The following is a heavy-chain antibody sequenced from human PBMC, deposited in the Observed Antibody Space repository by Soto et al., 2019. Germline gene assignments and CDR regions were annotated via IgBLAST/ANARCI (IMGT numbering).Heavy chain of an antibody. V-gene: IGHV1-18*04. CDR2: ISAYNGNT. Sequence: GASVKFSCKASGYTFTSYGISWVRQAPGQGLEWMGWISAYNGNTNYAQKLQGRVTMTTDTSTSTAYMELRSLRSDDTAVYYCARNPYYYDSSGYFLDYWGQGTLVTVSS. D-gene: IGHD3-22*01. J-gene: IGHJ4*02. CDR1: GYTFTSYG. CDR3: ARNPYYYDSSGYFLDY.